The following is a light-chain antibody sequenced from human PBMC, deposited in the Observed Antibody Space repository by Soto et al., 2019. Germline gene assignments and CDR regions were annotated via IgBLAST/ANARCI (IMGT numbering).Light chain of an antibody. CDR1: SSDVGGYNY. CDR2: DVI. J-gene: IGLJ2*01. Sequence: QSALTQPASVSGSPGQSITISCTGTSSDVGGYNYVSWYQQHTGKAPKLMIYDVIKRSSGVSNRFSGSKSGTSASLTISGLQAEDEAGYYCSSYTSSSTYVVFGGGTKVAVL. V-gene: IGLV2-14*03. CDR3: SSYTSSSTYVV.